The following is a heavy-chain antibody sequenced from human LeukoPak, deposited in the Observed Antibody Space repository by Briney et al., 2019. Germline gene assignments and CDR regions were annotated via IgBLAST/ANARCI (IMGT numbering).Heavy chain of an antibody. Sequence: PGGSLRLSCAAPGFIFDNYAIHWVRQAPGKGLEWVSLISGDGGSTFYADSVRGRFTISRDNTRKSLSLQMSSLGSEDTALYYCARESETSGWYDYWGQGTLVTVSS. CDR2: ISGDGGST. J-gene: IGHJ4*02. CDR1: GFIFDNYA. CDR3: ARESETSGWYDY. V-gene: IGHV3-43*02. D-gene: IGHD6-19*01.